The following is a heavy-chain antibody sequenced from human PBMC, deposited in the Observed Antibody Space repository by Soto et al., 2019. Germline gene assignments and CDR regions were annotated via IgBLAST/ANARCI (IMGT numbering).Heavy chain of an antibody. CDR3: AHSPDVDTTMVSNWFDP. CDR1: GFSLSTRGVG. Sequence: QITLKESGPTLVKPTQTLTLTCTFSGFSLSTRGVGVGWIRQPPGKALEWLALIYWDDDKRYSPSLKNRLTLTKDTSKNQVVLTMTNMGPVDTATYYCAHSPDVDTTMVSNWFDPWGQGTLVTVSS. V-gene: IGHV2-5*02. J-gene: IGHJ5*02. D-gene: IGHD5-18*01. CDR2: IYWDDDK.